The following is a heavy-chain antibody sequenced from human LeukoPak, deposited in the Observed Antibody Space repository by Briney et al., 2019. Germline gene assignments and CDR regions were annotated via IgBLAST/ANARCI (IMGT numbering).Heavy chain of an antibody. V-gene: IGHV4-30-4*01. CDR2: IYYSGST. CDR3: ARITTDYYDSSGYLDY. Sequence: SETLSLTCTVSGGSISSYYWSWIRQPPGKGLEWIGYIYYSGSTYYNPSLKSRVTISVDTSKNQFSLKLSSVTAADTAVYYCARITTDYYDSSGYLDYWGQGTLVTVSS. CDR1: GGSISSYY. J-gene: IGHJ4*02. D-gene: IGHD3-22*01.